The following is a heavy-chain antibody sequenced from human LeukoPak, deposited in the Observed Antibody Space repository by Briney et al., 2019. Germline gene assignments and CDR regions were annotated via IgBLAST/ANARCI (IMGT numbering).Heavy chain of an antibody. Sequence: SSETLSLTCAVYGGSFSGYYWSWIRQPPGKGLEWIGEINHSGSTNYNPSLKSRVTISVDTSKNQFSLKLSSVTAADTAVYYCARDYGSGSYYNIDDAFDIWGQGTMVTVSS. V-gene: IGHV4-34*01. CDR1: GGSFSGYY. D-gene: IGHD3-10*01. CDR3: ARDYGSGSYYNIDDAFDI. J-gene: IGHJ3*02. CDR2: INHSGST.